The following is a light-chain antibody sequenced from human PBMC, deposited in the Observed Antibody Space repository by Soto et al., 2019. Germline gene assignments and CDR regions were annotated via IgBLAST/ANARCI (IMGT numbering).Light chain of an antibody. J-gene: IGKJ1*01. Sequence: EIVLTQSPGTLSLSPGQSATLSCRASQSVSSSYLAWYQQKPGQAPRLLIYGASSRATGIPDRFSGSGSGTDFTLTISRLEPEDFAVYYCQQYGSSPWTFGQGTKGDIK. CDR1: QSVSSSY. CDR2: GAS. CDR3: QQYGSSPWT. V-gene: IGKV3-20*01.